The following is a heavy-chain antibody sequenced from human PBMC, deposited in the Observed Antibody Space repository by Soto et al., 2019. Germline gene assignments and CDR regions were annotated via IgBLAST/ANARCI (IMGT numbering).Heavy chain of an antibody. CDR1: GFTFSDYY. CDR3: ARSGENYNVLDY. Sequence: LRLSFAASGFTFSDYYMSWIRQAPGKGLEWLSYSSNSGTYTRYADSVKGRFSISRDNAKNSLFLQINSLRGEDTAIYYCARSGENYNVLDYWGQGPPVPVSS. CDR2: SSNSGTYT. J-gene: IGHJ4*02. V-gene: IGHV3-11*06. D-gene: IGHD3-10*02.